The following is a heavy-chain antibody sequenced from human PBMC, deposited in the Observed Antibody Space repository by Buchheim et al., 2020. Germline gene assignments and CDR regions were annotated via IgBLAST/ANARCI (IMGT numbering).Heavy chain of an antibody. CDR3: ARRAAQYYYYYGMDV. D-gene: IGHD2-15*01. J-gene: IGHJ6*02. V-gene: IGHV4-31*03. Sequence: QVQLQESGPGLVKPSQTLSLTCTVSGGSISSGGYYWSWIRQHPGKGLEWIGYIYYSGSAYYNPSLKSRVTISVDTPKNPFSLKLSSVTAADTAVYYCARRAAQYYYYYGMDVWGQGTT. CDR1: GGSISSGGYY. CDR2: IYYSGSA.